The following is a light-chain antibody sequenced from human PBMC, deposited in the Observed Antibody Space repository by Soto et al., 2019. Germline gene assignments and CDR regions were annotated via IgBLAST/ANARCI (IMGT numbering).Light chain of an antibody. J-gene: IGKJ4*01. CDR2: DAS. CDR3: QQYNNWPLT. V-gene: IGKV1-5*01. CDR1: QSISSW. Sequence: DIQMTQSPSTLSASVGDRVTITCRASQSISSWLAWYQQKPGKAPKLLIYDASSLESGVPSRFSGSGSGTEFTLTISSLQPDDFATYYCQQYNNWPLTVGGGTKVDSK.